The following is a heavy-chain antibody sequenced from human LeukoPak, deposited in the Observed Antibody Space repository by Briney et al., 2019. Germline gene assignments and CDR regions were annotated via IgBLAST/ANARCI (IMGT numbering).Heavy chain of an antibody. J-gene: IGHJ6*03. CDR1: GGSISSSSYY. D-gene: IGHD3-22*01. V-gene: IGHV4-39*07. CDR3: ARGLEYDSSGYYPYYYMDV. CDR2: IYYSGST. Sequence: SETLSLTCTVSGGSISSSSYYWGWIRQPPGKGLEWIGSIYYSGSTYYNPSLKSRVTISVDTSKNQFSLKLSSVTAADTAVYYCARGLEYDSSGYYPYYYMDVWGKGTTVTVSS.